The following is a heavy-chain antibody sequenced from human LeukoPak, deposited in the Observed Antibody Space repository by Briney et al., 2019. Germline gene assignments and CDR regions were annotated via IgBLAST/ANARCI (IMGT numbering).Heavy chain of an antibody. D-gene: IGHD3-22*01. CDR2: IDSTTGGS. J-gene: IGHJ4*02. Sequence: PGGSLRLSCAASGFPFSSYSMTWVRQAPGKGLERVSTIDSTTGGSYYADSVKGRFIISRDNSRNTLYLQLNSLRADDTAVYYCAKVDYYEPYFWGQGTLVTVSS. CDR3: AKVDYYEPYF. V-gene: IGHV3-23*01. CDR1: GFPFSSYS.